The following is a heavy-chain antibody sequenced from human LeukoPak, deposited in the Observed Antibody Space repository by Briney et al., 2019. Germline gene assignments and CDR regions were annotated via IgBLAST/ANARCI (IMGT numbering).Heavy chain of an antibody. Sequence: PGGSLRLSCAASGFTFSTYWMHWVRQAPGKGLVWVSHIKSDGSSTSYADSVKGRFTISRDNAKNTLYLQMNSLRAEDTAVYYCARDLGWNADYWGQGTLVTVSS. V-gene: IGHV3-74*01. CDR3: ARDLGWNADY. D-gene: IGHD1-1*01. J-gene: IGHJ4*02. CDR2: IKSDGSST. CDR1: GFTFSTYW.